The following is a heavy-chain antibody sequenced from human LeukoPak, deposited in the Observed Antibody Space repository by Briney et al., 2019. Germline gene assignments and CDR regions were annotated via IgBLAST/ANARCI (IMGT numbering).Heavy chain of an antibody. D-gene: IGHD1-26*01. J-gene: IGHJ5*02. Sequence: SETLSLTCTVSGGSISSSSYYWSWIRQPPGKGLEWIGEINHSGSTNYNPSLKSRVTISVDTSKNQFSLKLSSVTAADTAVYYCARAILRRIVGWAPFELSNWFDPWGQGTLVTVSS. V-gene: IGHV4-39*07. CDR1: GGSISSSSYY. CDR3: ARAILRRIVGWAPFELSNWFDP. CDR2: INHSGST.